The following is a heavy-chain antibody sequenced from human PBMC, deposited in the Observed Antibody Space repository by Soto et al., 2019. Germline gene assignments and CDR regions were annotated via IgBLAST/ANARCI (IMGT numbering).Heavy chain of an antibody. V-gene: IGHV4-30-4*01. J-gene: IGHJ4*02. Sequence: NPSETLSLTCTVSGGSISSGDYYWSWIRQPPGKGLEWIGYIYYSGSTDYKPSLKSRVTISLDTSKNQFSLELSPVTAADTAVYYCARHRRGYGDAHFDYWGQGTLVTVSS. CDR2: IYYSGST. D-gene: IGHD4-17*01. CDR1: GGSISSGDYY. CDR3: ARHRRGYGDAHFDY.